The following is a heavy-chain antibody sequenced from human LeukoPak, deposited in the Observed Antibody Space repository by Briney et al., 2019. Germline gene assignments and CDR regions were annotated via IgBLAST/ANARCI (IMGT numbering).Heavy chain of an antibody. D-gene: IGHD1-26*01. CDR2: ISYDGSNK. CDR3: ASTRRGGSYARGYFDY. CDR1: GFTFSSYA. Sequence: PGRSLRLSCAASGFTFSSYAMHWVRQAPGKGLEWVAVISYDGSNKYYADSVKGRFTISRDNSKNTLYLQMNSLRAEDTAVYYCASTRRGGSYARGYFDYWGQGTLVTVSS. V-gene: IGHV3-30-3*01. J-gene: IGHJ4*02.